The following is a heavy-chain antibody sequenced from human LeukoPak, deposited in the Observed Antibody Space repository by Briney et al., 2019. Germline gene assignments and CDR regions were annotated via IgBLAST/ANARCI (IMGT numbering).Heavy chain of an antibody. CDR3: AKDLGYDSSGWFDP. Sequence: GGSLRLSCAASGFTLSSYEMNWFRQAPGKGLEWVSAISGSGGSTYYADSVKGRFTISRDNSKNTLYLQMNSLRAEDTAVYYCAKDLGYDSSGWFDPWGQGTLVTVSS. CDR2: ISGSGGST. J-gene: IGHJ5*02. D-gene: IGHD3-22*01. CDR1: GFTLSSYE. V-gene: IGHV3-23*01.